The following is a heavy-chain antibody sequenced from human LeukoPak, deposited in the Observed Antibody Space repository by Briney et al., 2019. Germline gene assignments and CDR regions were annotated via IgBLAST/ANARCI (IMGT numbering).Heavy chain of an antibody. Sequence: SETLSLTCTVSGYSISSGYYWGWIRQPPGKGLEWIGRIYHSGSTYYNPSLKRRVTISVDTSKNQFYLKLSSVTAADTAVYYCARVYGAYVVSWFDTWGQGTLVTVSS. CDR1: GYSISSGYY. D-gene: IGHD4-17*01. V-gene: IGHV4-38-2*02. CDR2: IYHSGST. CDR3: ARVYGAYVVSWFDT. J-gene: IGHJ5*02.